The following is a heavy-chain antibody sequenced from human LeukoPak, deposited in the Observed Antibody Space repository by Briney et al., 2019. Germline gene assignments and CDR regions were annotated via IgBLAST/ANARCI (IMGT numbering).Heavy chain of an antibody. CDR1: GGSFNGYY. Sequence: SETLSLTCNVSGGSFNGYYWTWIRQPPGKGLEWIAEINHIGTTNHNPSLKSRVTVSTDTSKKQFFLKLTSVTAADTALSYCARLVVTAPQYHYYMDVWGEGTTVTVSS. D-gene: IGHD2-21*02. J-gene: IGHJ6*03. CDR2: INHIGTT. V-gene: IGHV4-34*01. CDR3: ARLVVTAPQYHYYMDV.